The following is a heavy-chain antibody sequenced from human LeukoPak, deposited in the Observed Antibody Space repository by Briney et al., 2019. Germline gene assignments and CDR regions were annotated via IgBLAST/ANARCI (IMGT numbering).Heavy chain of an antibody. D-gene: IGHD2-2*01. CDR2: MNPNSGNT. J-gene: IGHJ6*03. CDR1: GYTFTSYD. CDR3: ARVRVVPAAMYFYYYYYMDV. Sequence: ASVKVSCKASGYTFTSYDINWVRQATGQGLEWMGWMNPNSGNTGYAQKFQGRVTITRNTSISTAYMELSSLRSEDTAMYYCARVRVVPAAMYFYYYYYMDVWGKGTTVTVSS. V-gene: IGHV1-8*03.